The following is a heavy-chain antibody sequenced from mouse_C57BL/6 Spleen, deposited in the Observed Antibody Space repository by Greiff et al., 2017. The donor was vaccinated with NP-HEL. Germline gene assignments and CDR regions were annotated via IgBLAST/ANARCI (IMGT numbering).Heavy chain of an antibody. J-gene: IGHJ4*01. V-gene: IGHV5-4*01. CDR3: ARDLDGLRDAMDY. D-gene: IGHD1-3*01. CDR1: GFTFSSYA. CDR2: ISDGGSYT. Sequence: EVKVVESGGGLVKPGGSLKLSCAASGFTFSSYAMSWVRQTPEKRLEWVATISDGGSYTYYPDNVKGRFTISRDNAKNNLYLQMSHLKSEDTAMYYCARDLDGLRDAMDYWGQGTSVTVSS.